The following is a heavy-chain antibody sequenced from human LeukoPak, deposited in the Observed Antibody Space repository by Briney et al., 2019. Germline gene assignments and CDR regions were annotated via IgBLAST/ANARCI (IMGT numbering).Heavy chain of an antibody. D-gene: IGHD6-19*01. CDR1: GGSINSGSHY. CDR2: IYYTGKT. Sequence: SETLSLTCTVSGGSINSGSHYWGWLRQPPGKGLEWIGSIYYTGKTYYNPSLKSRATMSVDTSKNHFSLTLSSVTAADTAVYYCARHVPGTILDWGQGTLVTVSS. CDR3: ARHVPGTILD. J-gene: IGHJ4*02. V-gene: IGHV4-39*01.